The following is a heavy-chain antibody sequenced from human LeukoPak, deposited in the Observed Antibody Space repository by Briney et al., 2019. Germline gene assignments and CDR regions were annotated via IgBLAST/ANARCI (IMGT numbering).Heavy chain of an antibody. D-gene: IGHD5-12*01. V-gene: IGHV6-1*01. CDR3: ARETYSGYDFRSSGRYGLDY. J-gene: IGHJ4*02. Sequence: SQTLSLTCALSGDSFSTNSAAWNWIRQSPSRGLEWLGRTYYRSKWYNDYAVSVQGRITINPDTSKNQFSLQLNSVTLEDTAVYYCARETYSGYDFRSSGRYGLDYWGQGTLVTVPT. CDR2: TYYRSKWYN. CDR1: GDSFSTNSAA.